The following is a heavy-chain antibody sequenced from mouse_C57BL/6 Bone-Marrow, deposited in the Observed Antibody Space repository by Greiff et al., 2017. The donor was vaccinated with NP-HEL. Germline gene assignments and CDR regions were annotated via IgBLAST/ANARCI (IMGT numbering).Heavy chain of an antibody. J-gene: IGHJ2*01. D-gene: IGHD1-1*01. CDR2: INPNYGTT. Sequence: VQLKESGPELVKPGASVKISCKASGYSFTDYNMNWVKQSNGKSLEWIGVINPNYGTTSYNQKFKGKATLTVDQSSSTAYMQLNSLTSEDSAVYYCARWGYYGSSYPYFDYWGQGTTLTVSS. CDR1: GYSFTDYN. CDR3: ARWGYYGSSYPYFDY. V-gene: IGHV1-39*01.